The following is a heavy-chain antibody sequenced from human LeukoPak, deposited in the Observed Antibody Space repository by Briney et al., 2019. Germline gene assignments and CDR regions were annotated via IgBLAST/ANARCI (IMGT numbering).Heavy chain of an antibody. V-gene: IGHV3-7*01. Sequence: TGGSLRLSCAASGFTFSSYWMSWVRQAPGKGLEWVANIKQDGSEKYYVDPVKGRFTISRDNAKNSLYLQMNSLRAEDTAVYYCTSGSARSSSWYYYMDVWGKGTTVTVSS. D-gene: IGHD6-13*01. J-gene: IGHJ6*03. CDR1: GFTFSSYW. CDR2: IKQDGSEK. CDR3: TSGSARSSSWYYYMDV.